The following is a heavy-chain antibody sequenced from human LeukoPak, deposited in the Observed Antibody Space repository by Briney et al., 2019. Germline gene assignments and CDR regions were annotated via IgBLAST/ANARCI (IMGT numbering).Heavy chain of an antibody. V-gene: IGHV5-51*01. CDR3: ASGGGLGDAFDI. CDR1: GYSFTNYW. D-gene: IGHD3-16*01. J-gene: IGHJ3*02. CDR2: IYPDDSES. Sequence: GESLKISCEASGYSFTNYWIGWVRQMPGKGLEWMGIIYPDDSESKYSPSFQGQVTISADKSISTAYLQWSSLKASDTAMYYCASGGGLGDAFDIWGQGTMVTVSS.